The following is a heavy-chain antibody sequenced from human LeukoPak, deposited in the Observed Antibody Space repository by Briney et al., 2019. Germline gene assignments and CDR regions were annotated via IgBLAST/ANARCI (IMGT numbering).Heavy chain of an antibody. CDR1: GYSISSGYY. CDR3: AREDLNTEHAFDI. D-gene: IGHD1-14*01. CDR2: IYHSGST. Sequence: PSETLSLTCTVSGYSISSGYYWGWIRQPPGKGLEWIGSIYHSGSTYYNPSLKSRVTISVDTSKNQFSLKLSSVTAADTAVYYCAREDLNTEHAFDIWGQGTMVTVSS. J-gene: IGHJ3*02. V-gene: IGHV4-38-2*02.